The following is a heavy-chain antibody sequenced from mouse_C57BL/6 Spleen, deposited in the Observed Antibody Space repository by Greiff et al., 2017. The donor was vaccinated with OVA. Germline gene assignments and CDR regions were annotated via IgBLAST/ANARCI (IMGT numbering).Heavy chain of an antibody. D-gene: IGHD3-2*02. CDR2: INPNNGGT. CDR1: GYTFTDYY. V-gene: IGHV1-26*01. CDR3: ATEGRQLSYFDY. Sequence: EVQLQQSGPELVKPGASVKISCKASGYTFTDYYMNWVKQSHGKSLEWIGDINPNNGGTSYNQKFKGKATLTVDKSSSTAYMEPRSLTSEDSAVYYCATEGRQLSYFDYWGQGTTLTVSS. J-gene: IGHJ2*01.